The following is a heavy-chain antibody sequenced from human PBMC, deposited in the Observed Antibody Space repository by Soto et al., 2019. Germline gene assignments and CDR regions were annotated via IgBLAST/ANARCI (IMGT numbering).Heavy chain of an antibody. CDR3: ANHGGFDF. V-gene: IGHV3-23*01. J-gene: IGHJ3*01. Sequence: EGQLLQSGGGLVQPGESLRLSCAASGFTFSSSGMSWVRQAPGKGLEWVSSISIRGDYRYYADSVKGRFTISRDNSKNTLYLQMSSLTAEDTALYYCANHGGFDFWGHGTMLAVSS. CDR2: ISIRGDYR. D-gene: IGHD4-17*01. CDR1: GFTFSSSG.